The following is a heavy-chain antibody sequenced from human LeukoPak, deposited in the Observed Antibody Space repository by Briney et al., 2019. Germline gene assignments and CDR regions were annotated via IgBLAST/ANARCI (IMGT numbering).Heavy chain of an antibody. V-gene: IGHV4-34*01. CDR2: INHSGST. D-gene: IGHD5-24*01. CDR3: ARDGARWLQFRYYFDY. Sequence: PSETLSLTCAVYGGSFSGYYWSWIRQPPGKGLEWIGEINHSGSTNYNPSLKSRVTMSVDTSKNQFSLKLSSVTAADTAVYYCARDGARWLQFRYYFDYWGQGTLVTVSS. J-gene: IGHJ4*02. CDR1: GGSFSGYY.